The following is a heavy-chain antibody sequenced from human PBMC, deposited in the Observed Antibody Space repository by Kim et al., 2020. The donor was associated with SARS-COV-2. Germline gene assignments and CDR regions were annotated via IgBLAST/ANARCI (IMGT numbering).Heavy chain of an antibody. CDR1: GFTFSNYW. CDR3: ARYLHGAASYYSPGFEY. D-gene: IGHD3-10*01. J-gene: IGHJ4*02. CDR2: IKSDGSET. V-gene: IGHV3-7*01. Sequence: GGSLRLSCAASGFTFSNYWMSWVRQAPGKGPEWVATIKSDGSETHYVDSVKGRLTISRDNAKNSLDLQMDSLRAEDTAVYYCARYLHGAASYYSPGFEYWGQGTLVTVSS.